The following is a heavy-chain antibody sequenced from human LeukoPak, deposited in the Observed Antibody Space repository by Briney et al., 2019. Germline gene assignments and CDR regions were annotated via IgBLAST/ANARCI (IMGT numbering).Heavy chain of an antibody. J-gene: IGHJ4*02. Sequence: ASVKVSCKASGYTFTGYYMHCVRQAPGRGLEWMGWINPHTGGTNYAQKFQGRVTMTRDASISTAYMELSRLRSDDTAVYYCARPYCGGGSCHDYFDYWGQGTLVTVSS. V-gene: IGHV1-2*02. D-gene: IGHD2-15*01. CDR2: INPHTGGT. CDR3: ARPYCGGGSCHDYFDY. CDR1: GYTFTGYY.